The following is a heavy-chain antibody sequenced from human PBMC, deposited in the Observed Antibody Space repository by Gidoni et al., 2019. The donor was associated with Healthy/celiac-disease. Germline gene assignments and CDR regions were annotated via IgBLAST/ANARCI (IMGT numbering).Heavy chain of an antibody. Sequence: EVQLVQSGAEVKKPGASLRISCKGFGYSFTSYWISWVRQMPGKGLEWMGRIDPSDSYTNYSPSFQGHVTISADKSISTAYLQWSSLKASDTAMYYCARQGAIGSRFDPWGQGTLVTVSS. J-gene: IGHJ5*02. CDR1: GYSFTSYW. V-gene: IGHV5-10-1*03. CDR3: ARQGAIGSRFDP. CDR2: IDPSDSYT.